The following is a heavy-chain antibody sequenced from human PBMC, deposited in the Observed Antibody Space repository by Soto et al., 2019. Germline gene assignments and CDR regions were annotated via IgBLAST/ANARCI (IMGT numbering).Heavy chain of an antibody. D-gene: IGHD6-13*01. CDR3: ARDPPGIAASGGGG. CDR2: IYSGGST. Sequence: EVQLVESGGGLIQPGGSLRLSCAASGFTVSNNYMRWVRQAPGKGLEWVSLIYSGGSTHYADSVKGRFTISRDNSKNTLYLQMNSLRVEDTAVYYCARDPPGIAASGGGGWGQGTLVIVSS. V-gene: IGHV3-53*01. J-gene: IGHJ4*02. CDR1: GFTVSNNY.